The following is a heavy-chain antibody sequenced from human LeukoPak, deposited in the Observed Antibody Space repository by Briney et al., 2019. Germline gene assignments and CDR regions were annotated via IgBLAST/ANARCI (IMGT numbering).Heavy chain of an antibody. Sequence: GASVKVSCKASGGTFSSYAISWVRQAPRQGLEWMGGIIPIFGTANYAQKFQGRVTITADESTSTAYMELSSLRSEDTAVYYCARDPYGSGSYTPYNWFDPWGQGTLVTVSS. D-gene: IGHD3-10*01. J-gene: IGHJ5*02. CDR3: ARDPYGSGSYTPYNWFDP. CDR2: IIPIFGTA. CDR1: GGTFSSYA. V-gene: IGHV1-69*13.